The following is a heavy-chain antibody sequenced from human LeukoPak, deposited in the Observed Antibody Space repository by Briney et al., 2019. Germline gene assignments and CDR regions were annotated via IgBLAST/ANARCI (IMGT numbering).Heavy chain of an antibody. J-gene: IGHJ5*02. CDR1: GGSFSDFY. Sequence: PSETLSLTCAVYGGSFSDFYWNWIRQPPGKGLEWIGEINHSGSTNYNPSLKSRVTISVDTSKNQFSLKLSSVTAADTAVYYCARQIRWLRYWFDPWGQGTLVTVSS. D-gene: IGHD5-12*01. CDR2: INHSGST. V-gene: IGHV4-34*01. CDR3: ARQIRWLRYWFDP.